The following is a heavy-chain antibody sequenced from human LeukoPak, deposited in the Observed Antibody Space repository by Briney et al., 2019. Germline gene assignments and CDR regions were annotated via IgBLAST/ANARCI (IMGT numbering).Heavy chain of an antibody. J-gene: IGHJ4*02. V-gene: IGHV3-30*02. Sequence: GGSLRLSCAASGFTFSSYGMHWVRQAPGKGLDWVAFIRYDGRNKYYADSVKGRFTISRDNSKNTLYLQMNSLRAEDTAVYYCAKDPSSGYYHYFDYWGQGTLVTVSS. CDR3: AKDPSSGYYHYFDY. D-gene: IGHD3-22*01. CDR1: GFTFSSYG. CDR2: IRYDGRNK.